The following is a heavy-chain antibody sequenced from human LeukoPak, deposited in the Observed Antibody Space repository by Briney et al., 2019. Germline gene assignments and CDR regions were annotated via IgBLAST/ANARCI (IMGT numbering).Heavy chain of an antibody. Sequence: ASETLSLTCTVSGGSISSSSYYWGWIRQPPGKGLEWIGSIYYSGSTYYNPSLKSRVTKSVDTSKNQFSLKLSSVTAADTAVYYCARRRYSSSWYDYWGQGTLVTVSS. CDR1: GGSISSSSYY. V-gene: IGHV4-39*01. D-gene: IGHD6-13*01. CDR3: ARRRYSSSWYDY. J-gene: IGHJ4*02. CDR2: IYYSGST.